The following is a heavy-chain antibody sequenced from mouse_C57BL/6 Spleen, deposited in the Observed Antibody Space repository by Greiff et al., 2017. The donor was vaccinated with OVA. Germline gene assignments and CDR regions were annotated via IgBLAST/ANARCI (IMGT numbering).Heavy chain of an antibody. Sequence: EVKSVESGEGLVKPGGSLKLSCAASGFTFSSYAMSWVRQTPEKRLEWVAYISSGGDYIYYADTVKGRFTISRDNARNTLYLQMSSLKSEDTAMYYCTREGVTDYYAMDYWGQGTSVTVSS. CDR2: ISSGGDYI. CDR1: GFTFSSYA. CDR3: TREGVTDYYAMDY. J-gene: IGHJ4*01. D-gene: IGHD2-2*01. V-gene: IGHV5-9-1*02.